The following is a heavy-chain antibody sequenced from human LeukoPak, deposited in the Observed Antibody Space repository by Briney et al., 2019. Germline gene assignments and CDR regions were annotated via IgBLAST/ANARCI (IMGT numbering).Heavy chain of an antibody. J-gene: IGHJ3*02. Sequence: SETLSLTCTVSGDSISSYYWSWIRQPPGKGLEWIGYIYYSGSTNYNPSLKSRVTMSVDTSKNQFSLKLSSVTAADTVVYYCARDQGAGSSYAFDIWGQGTMVTVSS. D-gene: IGHD2-15*01. V-gene: IGHV4-59*01. CDR3: ARDQGAGSSYAFDI. CDR2: IYYSGST. CDR1: GDSISSYY.